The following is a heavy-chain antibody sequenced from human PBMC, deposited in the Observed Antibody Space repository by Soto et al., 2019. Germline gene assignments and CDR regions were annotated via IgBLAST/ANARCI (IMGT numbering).Heavy chain of an antibody. J-gene: IGHJ4*02. V-gene: IGHV1-69*02. Sequence: QVQLVQSGAEVKRPGSSVKVSCKASGDTFNFYSINWVRQAPGLVLEWMGRVNPIVSMSNYAQKFQGRVTMTANKFTSTAYMALSRLRSEDTAIYYCASSYGSGYRAVDYWGQGALVTVSS. CDR3: ASSYGSGYRAVDY. CDR2: VNPIVSMS. D-gene: IGHD3-10*01. CDR1: GDTFNFYS.